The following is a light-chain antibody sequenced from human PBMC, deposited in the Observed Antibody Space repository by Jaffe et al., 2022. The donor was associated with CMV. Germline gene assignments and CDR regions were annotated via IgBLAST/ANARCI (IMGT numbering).Light chain of an antibody. J-gene: IGLJ1*01. CDR3: AAWDDSQNGYV. CDR2: VND. CDR1: SSNIGSNT. Sequence: QSVLTQPPSASGTPGQRVAISCSGSSSNIGSNTVSWYQQLPGTAPKLLMYVNDKRPSGVPDRFSGSKSGTSASLAISGLQSEDEADYYCAAWDDSQNGYVFGTGTKVTVL. V-gene: IGLV1-44*01.